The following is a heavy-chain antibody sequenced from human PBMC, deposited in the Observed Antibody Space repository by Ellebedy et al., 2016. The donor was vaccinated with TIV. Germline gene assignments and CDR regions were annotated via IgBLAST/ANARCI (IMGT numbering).Heavy chain of an antibody. CDR3: ARSYGDYADYFDY. CDR2: IYPGDSDT. CDR1: GYSFTSYW. J-gene: IGHJ4*02. Sequence: ASVKVSCKGSGYSFTSYWIGWVRQMPGKGLEWMGIIYPGDSDTRYSPSFQGQVTISADKSISTAYLQWSSLKASDTAMYYCARSYGDYADYFDYWGQGTLVTVSS. D-gene: IGHD4-17*01. V-gene: IGHV5-51*01.